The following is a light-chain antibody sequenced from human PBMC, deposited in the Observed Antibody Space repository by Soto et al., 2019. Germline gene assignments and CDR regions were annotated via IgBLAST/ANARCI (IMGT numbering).Light chain of an antibody. V-gene: IGKV3-15*01. J-gene: IGKJ2*01. CDR3: QSYNYWPFV. Sequence: EIVMTQSPATLSASPGESVSLSCRASESLFGFLAWYQQKPGQAPRLLIYGVSTKATGVPARFSGSGSAADFTLYISSVQSDDSAVYYCQSYNYWPFVFGQGTKLEI. CDR1: ESLFGF. CDR2: GVS.